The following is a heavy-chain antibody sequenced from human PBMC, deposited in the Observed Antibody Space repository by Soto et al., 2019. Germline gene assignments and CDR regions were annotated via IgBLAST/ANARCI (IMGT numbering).Heavy chain of an antibody. J-gene: IGHJ3*02. CDR2: IYWDDDK. CDR3: ARTATFGYYDSSGLASLGAFDI. V-gene: IGHV2-5*02. Sequence: QITLKESGPTLVKPTRTLTLTCTFSGFSLSTSGVGVGWIRQPPGKALEWLALIYWDDDKRYSPSLKSRLTITKDTSKNQVVLTMTNMDPVDTATYYCARTATFGYYDSSGLASLGAFDIWGQGTMVTVSS. CDR1: GFSLSTSGVG. D-gene: IGHD3-22*01.